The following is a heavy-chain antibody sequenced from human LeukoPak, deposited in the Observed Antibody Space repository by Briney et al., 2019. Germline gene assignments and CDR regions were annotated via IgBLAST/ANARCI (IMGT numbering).Heavy chain of an antibody. CDR1: TVIFRKYW. D-gene: IGHD3-10*02. CDR3: AFFVREPHN. J-gene: IGHJ1*01. V-gene: IGHV3-7*01. CDR2: IAHDGSVK. Sequence: PGGSLRLSCAASTVIFRKYWMGWARQAPGKGLEWVANIAHDGSVKWYVDSVKGRFIISRDNARDSLYLQMNGLRVEDTAIYYCAFFVREPHNWGQGTLVTVSS.